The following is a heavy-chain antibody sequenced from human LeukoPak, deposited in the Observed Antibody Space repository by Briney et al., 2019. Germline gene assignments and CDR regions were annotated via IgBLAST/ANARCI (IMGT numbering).Heavy chain of an antibody. J-gene: IGHJ4*02. V-gene: IGHV4-59*01. Sequence: SETLSLTCTVSGGSISSYYWSWIRQPPGKGLGWIGYIFYSGSTNYNPSLQSRVTISVDTSKNQFSLNLSSVTAADTAVYYCAAGDDYNRYFDYWGQGTLVTVSS. CDR3: AAGDDYNRYFDY. D-gene: IGHD5-24*01. CDR2: IFYSGST. CDR1: GGSISSYY.